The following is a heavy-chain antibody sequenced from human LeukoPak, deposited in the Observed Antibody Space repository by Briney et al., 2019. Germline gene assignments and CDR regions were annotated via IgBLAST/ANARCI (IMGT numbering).Heavy chain of an antibody. J-gene: IGHJ4*02. CDR1: GFTFSSYD. Sequence: GGSLRLSCAASGFTFSSYDMSWVRQAPGKGLEWVSAISGNGRTTYYADSVKGRFTISRDNSKNTLYLQMNSLRAEDAAVYYCAKEGYSSSWNADFDYWGQGTLVTVSS. V-gene: IGHV3-23*01. CDR2: ISGNGRTT. CDR3: AKEGYSSSWNADFDY. D-gene: IGHD6-13*01.